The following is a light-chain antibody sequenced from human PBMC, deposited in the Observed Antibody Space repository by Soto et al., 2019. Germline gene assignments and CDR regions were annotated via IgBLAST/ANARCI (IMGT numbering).Light chain of an antibody. CDR1: QNVNSN. CDR3: QQYNTLNT. V-gene: IGKV3-15*01. CDR2: NVS. Sequence: EIATTQSPATLSVSPGQRATLSCRASQNVNSNLAWYQQKPGHAPSLLMYNVSTRATGFPARFSGSGSGTEFTLTISSLQSEDSAIYYCQQYNTLNTFGQGTKLEIK. J-gene: IGKJ2*01.